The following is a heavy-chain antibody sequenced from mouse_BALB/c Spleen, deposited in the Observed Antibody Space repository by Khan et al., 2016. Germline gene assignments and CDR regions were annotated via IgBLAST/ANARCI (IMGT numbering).Heavy chain of an antibody. CDR1: GYAFSSSW. Sequence: QVRLQQSGPELVKPGASVKISCKASGYAFSSSWMNWVKQRPGQGLEWIGRSYPGDGDTNYNGKFKGKATLTADKSSSTAYMQLSSLTSVDAAVYVCSGDFAVEHLAFDCWGQGTTLTVSS. D-gene: IGHD1-1*02. CDR2: SYPGDGDT. J-gene: IGHJ2*01. CDR3: SGDFAVEHLAFDC. V-gene: IGHV1-82*01.